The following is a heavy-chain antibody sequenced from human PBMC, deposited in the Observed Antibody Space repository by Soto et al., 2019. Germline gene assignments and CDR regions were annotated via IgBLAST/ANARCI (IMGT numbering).Heavy chain of an antibody. Sequence: SEALSLPCTVSGASVSSGGYYWSWILQHPGKGLELIGYIYYSGSTYYNPSLKSRVTVSVDTSRNQFFLNLHSVTAADSAVYFCGRESGETWDYEAYWGQGTPVTVSS. CDR3: GRESGETWDYEAY. V-gene: IGHV4-61*08. CDR2: IYYSGST. J-gene: IGHJ4*02. D-gene: IGHD1-7*01. CDR1: GASVSSGGYY.